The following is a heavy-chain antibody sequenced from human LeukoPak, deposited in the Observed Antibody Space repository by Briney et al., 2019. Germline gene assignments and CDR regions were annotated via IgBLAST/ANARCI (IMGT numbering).Heavy chain of an antibody. Sequence: PSETLSLTCTVSGGSISNYYWSWIRQPPGEALGYIGNIFYSGSTTYNPSLKSRVTISIDTSKNQFSLKLSSVTAADTALYYCARHRSGGYEVDCWGQGTLVTVSS. D-gene: IGHD2-8*02. J-gene: IGHJ4*02. CDR2: IFYSGST. CDR1: GGSISNYY. V-gene: IGHV4-59*08. CDR3: ARHRSGGYEVDC.